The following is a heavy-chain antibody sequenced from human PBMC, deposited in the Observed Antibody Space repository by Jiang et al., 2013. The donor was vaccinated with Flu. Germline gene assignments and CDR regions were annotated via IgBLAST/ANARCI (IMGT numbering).Heavy chain of an antibody. CDR2: MNPNSGNT. CDR3: ARCGLMVRGGVAYYYYGMDV. Sequence: SGAEVKKPGASVKVSCKASGYTFTSYDINWVRQATGQGLEWMGWMNPNSGNTGYAQKFQGRVTMTRNTSISTAYMELSSLRSEDTAVYYCARCGLMVRGGVAYYYYGMDVWGQGTTVTVSS. CDR1: GYTFTSYD. J-gene: IGHJ6*02. V-gene: IGHV1-8*01. D-gene: IGHD3-10*01.